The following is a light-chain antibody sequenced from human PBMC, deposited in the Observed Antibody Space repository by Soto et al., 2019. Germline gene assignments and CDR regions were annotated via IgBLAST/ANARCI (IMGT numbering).Light chain of an antibody. CDR3: QHYNNWPPWT. CDR1: QSVSSN. CDR2: GAS. Sequence: EIVMTQSPATLSVSPGERATLSCRASQSVSSNLAWYQQKPGQAPRLLIYGASTRATGIPARFSGSGSGTEFTLTISSLQSEDFAIYYCQHYNNWPPWTFGPGTKVAIK. V-gene: IGKV3-15*01. J-gene: IGKJ1*01.